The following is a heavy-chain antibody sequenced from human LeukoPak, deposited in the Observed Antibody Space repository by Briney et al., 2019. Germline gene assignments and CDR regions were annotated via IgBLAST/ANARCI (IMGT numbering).Heavy chain of an antibody. CDR2: IRYHGSNI. CDR1: GFTFSSYG. J-gene: IGHJ4*02. V-gene: IGHV3-30*02. Sequence: PGGSLSLSCAASGFTFSSYGMHWVRQAPGKGLEWVAYIRYHGSNINYADSVKGRFTISRDNSKDTLFLQMSSLRAEDTAVYYCAKVLTGYCGSTSCPFDSWGQGTLVTVSS. D-gene: IGHD2-2*01. CDR3: AKVLTGYCGSTSCPFDS.